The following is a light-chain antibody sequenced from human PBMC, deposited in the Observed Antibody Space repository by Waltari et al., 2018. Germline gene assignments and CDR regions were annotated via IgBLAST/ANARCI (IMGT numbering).Light chain of an antibody. Sequence: QSALTQPASVSGSPGQSITISCTGTSGDIGGYNYVFWCQQHPGRAPMPRICGVSGRPSWVSNRFSGSKAGNTASLTISGLQAGDEADYYCSSYSTSSTLVVFGGGTKLTVL. CDR1: SGDIGGYNY. CDR3: SSYSTSSTLVV. CDR2: GVS. J-gene: IGLJ2*01. V-gene: IGLV2-14*01.